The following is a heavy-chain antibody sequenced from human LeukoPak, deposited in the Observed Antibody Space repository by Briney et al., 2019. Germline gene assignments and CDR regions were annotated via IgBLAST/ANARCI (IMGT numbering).Heavy chain of an antibody. Sequence: GGSLRLSCAASGFSVSDYSISWIRQSPGKGAEWISYVMSGRGSTNYADSVKGRFTISRDNAKNSVALQLDGLRADDTAVYFCTRERRGSYYAFESWGQGTLVTASS. J-gene: IGHJ4*02. CDR3: TRERRGSYYAFES. CDR2: VMSGRGST. CDR1: GFSVSDYS. D-gene: IGHD3-16*01. V-gene: IGHV3-11*05.